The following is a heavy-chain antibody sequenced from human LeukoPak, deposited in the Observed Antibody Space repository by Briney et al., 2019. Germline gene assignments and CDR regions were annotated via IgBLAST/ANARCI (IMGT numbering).Heavy chain of an antibody. CDR3: ARGQSPRKKLEMSRLGFDY. Sequence: ASVKVSCKASGYTFTSYDINWVRQPTGQGLEWVGWMNPNSGKTGYAQKFQGRVTMTRNTSISTAYMELSSLRSEDTAVYYCARGQSPRKKLEMSRLGFDYWGQGTLVTVSS. V-gene: IGHV1-8*01. D-gene: IGHD5-24*01. CDR2: MNPNSGKT. CDR1: GYTFTSYD. J-gene: IGHJ4*02.